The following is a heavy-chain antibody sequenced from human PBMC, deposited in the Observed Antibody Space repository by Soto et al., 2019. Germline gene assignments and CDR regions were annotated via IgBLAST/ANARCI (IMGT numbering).Heavy chain of an antibody. CDR3: ARGVDAGVDY. D-gene: IGHD3-10*01. CDR2: MSPSSGDT. CDR1: GYTFANYD. Sequence: ASVKVSCKASGYTFANYDIKWLRQAAGQGLEWMGWMSPSSGDTGYAQKFQGRVTMTRDTSINTAYVELSSLRSEDTALYYCARGVDAGVDYWGQGTLVTVSS. V-gene: IGHV1-8*01. J-gene: IGHJ4*02.